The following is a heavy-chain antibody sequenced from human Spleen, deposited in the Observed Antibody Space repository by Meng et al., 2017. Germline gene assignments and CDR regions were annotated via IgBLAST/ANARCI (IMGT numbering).Heavy chain of an antibody. J-gene: IGHJ4*02. CDR3: GKDTNLLDRGLFDY. Sequence: GESLKISCAASGFTFSSYGMHWVRQAPGKGLEWVANIKQDGSEKYYVDSVKGRFTISRDNSKNTLYLQMNSLRAEDTAVYYCGKDTNLLDRGLFDYWGQGTLVTVSS. D-gene: IGHD3-10*01. CDR2: IKQDGSEK. CDR1: GFTFSSYG. V-gene: IGHV3-7*03.